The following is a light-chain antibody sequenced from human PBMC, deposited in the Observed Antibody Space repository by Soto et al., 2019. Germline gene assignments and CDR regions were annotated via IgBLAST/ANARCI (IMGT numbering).Light chain of an antibody. CDR2: AAS. CDR3: QQSYNSLFT. Sequence: DIQMTQSPSSLSASVGDGVTITCRASQNINSYLNWYQQKPGKAPKLLIYAASSLQSGVPSRFSGSGSATDFTLTISSLQPEDFATYYCQQSYNSLFTFGPGTKVDIK. V-gene: IGKV1-39*01. J-gene: IGKJ3*01. CDR1: QNINSY.